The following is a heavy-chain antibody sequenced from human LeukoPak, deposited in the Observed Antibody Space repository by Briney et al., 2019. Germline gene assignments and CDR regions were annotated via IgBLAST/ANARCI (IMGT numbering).Heavy chain of an antibody. D-gene: IGHD6-13*01. V-gene: IGHV3-33*01. CDR1: GFTFSNYG. J-gene: IGHJ5*02. CDR2: IWYDGSNK. CDR3: ARDSSSWFNCFDP. Sequence: GGSLRLSCAASGFTFSNYGMHWVRQAPGKGLEWVALIWYDGSNKYSADSVKGRFTISRDNAKNSLYLQMNSLRAEDTAVYYCARDSSSWFNCFDPWGQGTLVTVSS.